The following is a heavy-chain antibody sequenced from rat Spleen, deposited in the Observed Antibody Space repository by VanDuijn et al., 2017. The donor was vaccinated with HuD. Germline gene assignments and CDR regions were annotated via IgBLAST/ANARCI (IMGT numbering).Heavy chain of an antibody. CDR3: ARQRGGRVSYYVMDA. CDR1: GFTFSNYG. Sequence: EVQLVESGGGLVQPGRSLKLSCAASGFTFSNYGMAWVRQAPTKGLEWVASISPSGGSTYYRDSVKGRFTVSRDNAKSTLYLQMDSLRSEDTATYYCARQRGGRVSYYVMDAWGQGASVTVSS. V-gene: IGHV5S13*01. CDR2: ISPSGGST. D-gene: IGHD1-4*01. J-gene: IGHJ4*01.